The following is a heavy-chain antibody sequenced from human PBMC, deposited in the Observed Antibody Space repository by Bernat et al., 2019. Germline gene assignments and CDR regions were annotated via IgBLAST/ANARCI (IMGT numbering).Heavy chain of an antibody. CDR1: GFTFSSYS. Sequence: EVQLVVSGGGLVKPGGSLRLSCAASGFTFSSYSMNWVRQAPGKGLEWVSSISTSSSNIYYADSVKGRFTISRDNAKNSLYLQMNSLRAEDTAVYYCARDPTVTTFGYWGQGTLVTVSS. D-gene: IGHD4-17*01. V-gene: IGHV3-21*01. J-gene: IGHJ4*02. CDR2: ISTSSSNI. CDR3: ARDPTVTTFGY.